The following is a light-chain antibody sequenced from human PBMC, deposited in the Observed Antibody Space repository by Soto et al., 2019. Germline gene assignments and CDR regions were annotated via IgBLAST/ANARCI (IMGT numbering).Light chain of an antibody. J-gene: IGKJ1*01. Sequence: DFQMTQSPSTLSASVGDRVTITCRASQSINSWLAWYQQKPGRAPKLLIYKASTLESGVPSRLSGSGSGTEFTLTISSLQPDDFATYYCQQYNTFARTFGQGTKVEIK. CDR3: QQYNTFART. CDR1: QSINSW. CDR2: KAS. V-gene: IGKV1-5*03.